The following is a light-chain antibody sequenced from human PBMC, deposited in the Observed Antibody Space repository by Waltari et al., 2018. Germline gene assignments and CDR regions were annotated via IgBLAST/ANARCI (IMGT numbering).Light chain of an antibody. J-gene: IGLJ2*01. CDR2: EVS. CDR3: SSYTSSSTLV. Sequence: QSALTQPASVSGSPGQSITISCAGTSSDVGGYNYVSWYQQHPDKAPQLVIYEVSHRPPGVSGRFSGSKSGNTAALTISGLRAEDEADYYCSSYTSSSTLVFGGGTKVTVL. V-gene: IGLV2-14*01. CDR1: SSDVGGYNY.